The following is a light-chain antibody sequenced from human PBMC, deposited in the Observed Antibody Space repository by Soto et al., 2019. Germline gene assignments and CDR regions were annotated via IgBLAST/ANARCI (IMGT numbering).Light chain of an antibody. CDR2: DAS. J-gene: IGKJ2*01. CDR1: QTVRNNY. CDR3: QQRSNWPGT. V-gene: IGKV3D-20*02. Sequence: EFVLTQSPGTLSLSPGERATLSCRASQTVRNNYLAWYQQKPGQAPRLLIYDASSRATGIPDRFSGGGSGTDFTLTISSLEPEDFAVYYCQQRSNWPGTFGQ.